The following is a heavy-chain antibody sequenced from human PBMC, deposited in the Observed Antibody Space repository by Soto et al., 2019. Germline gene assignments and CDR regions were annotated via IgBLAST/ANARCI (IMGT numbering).Heavy chain of an antibody. Sequence: EVQLVESGGGLVQPGGSLRISCTVSGFSFSSYWMSWVRQAPGKGLEWVASIKQDESEKYYVDSVKGRFTISRDNVDDSLFLQMNGVSGDDRGVWFCVRDVAFDYVNWGQGTLVTVSS. CDR1: GFSFSSYW. V-gene: IGHV3-7*01. CDR2: IKQDESEK. CDR3: VRDVAFDYVN. D-gene: IGHD3-16*01. J-gene: IGHJ4*02.